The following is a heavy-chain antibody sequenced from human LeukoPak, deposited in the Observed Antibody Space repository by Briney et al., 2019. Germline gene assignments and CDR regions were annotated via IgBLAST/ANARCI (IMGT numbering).Heavy chain of an antibody. V-gene: IGHV3-23*01. Sequence: PGGSLRLSCAASGFTFSSYAMSWVRQAPGKGLEWVSAISGSGGSTYYADSVKGRFTISRDNSKNTLYLQMNSLRAEDTAVYYCAKGDIIMITFGGVIVTDPYFDYWGQGTLVTVSS. J-gene: IGHJ4*02. CDR1: GFTFSSYA. D-gene: IGHD3-16*02. CDR2: ISGSGGST. CDR3: AKGDIIMITFGGVIVTDPYFDY.